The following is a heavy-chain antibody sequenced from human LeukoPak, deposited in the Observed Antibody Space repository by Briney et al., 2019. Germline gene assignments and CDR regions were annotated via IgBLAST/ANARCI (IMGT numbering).Heavy chain of an antibody. CDR2: IYYSGST. CDR1: GGSISSYY. V-gene: IGHV4-59*12. Sequence: SETLSLTCTVSGGSISSYYWSWIRQPPGKGLEWIGYIYYSGSTYYNPSLKSRVTISVDTSKNQFSLKLSSVTAADTAVYYCAIWGMDRDYGSGIFDYWGQGTLVTVSS. D-gene: IGHD3-10*01. CDR3: AIWGMDRDYGSGIFDY. J-gene: IGHJ4*02.